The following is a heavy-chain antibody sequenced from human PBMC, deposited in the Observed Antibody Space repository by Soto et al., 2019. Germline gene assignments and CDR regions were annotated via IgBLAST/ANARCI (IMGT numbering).Heavy chain of an antibody. V-gene: IGHV4-4*02. CDR3: AREWGDFDY. Sequence: SETLSLTCAVSGGSIRSSNWWSWVSQPPGKGREWRGEIYHSGSTNYNRSLKIRVSIAVDKSKNHLSLSLSSVTAADTAVYYCAREWGDFDYWGQGTLVTVSS. CDR1: GGSIRSSNW. J-gene: IGHJ4*02. D-gene: IGHD3-16*01. CDR2: IYHSGST.